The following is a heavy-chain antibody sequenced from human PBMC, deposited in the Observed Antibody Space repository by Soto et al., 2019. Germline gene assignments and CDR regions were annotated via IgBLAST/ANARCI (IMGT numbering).Heavy chain of an antibody. CDR1: GGSISSGDYY. D-gene: IGHD5-18*01. CDR2: IYYSGST. V-gene: IGHV4-30-4*01. J-gene: IGHJ6*02. Sequence: PSETLSLTCTVSGGSISSGDYYWSWIRQPPGKGLEWIGYIYYSGSTYYNPSLKSRVTISVDTSKNQFSLKLSSVTAADTAVYYCAREDXRGYSYAPSSARGGMDVWGQGTTVTVSS. CDR3: AREDXRGYSYAPSSARGGMDV.